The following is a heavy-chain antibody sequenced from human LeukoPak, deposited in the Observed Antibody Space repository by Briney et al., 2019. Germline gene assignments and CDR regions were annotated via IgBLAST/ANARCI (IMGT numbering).Heavy chain of an antibody. V-gene: IGHV3-7*01. CDR3: ARVGPQIVGATEGYAFDI. Sequence: GGSLRLSCAASGFTFSSYWMSWVRQAPGKGLEWVASIKQDGSEKYYVDSVKGRFTISRDNAKNSLYLQMNSLRAEDTAVYYCARVGPQIVGATEGYAFDIWGQGTMVTVSS. J-gene: IGHJ3*02. D-gene: IGHD1-26*01. CDR1: GFTFSSYW. CDR2: IKQDGSEK.